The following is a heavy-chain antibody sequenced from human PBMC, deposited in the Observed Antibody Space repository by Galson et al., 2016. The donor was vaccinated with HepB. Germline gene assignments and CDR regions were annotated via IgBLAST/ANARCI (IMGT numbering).Heavy chain of an antibody. V-gene: IGHV3-7*01. CDR2: INEDGTEK. J-gene: IGHJ6*02. Sequence: SLRLSCAVSGLIFSRFWMSWVRQAPGKGPEWVASINEDGTEKYHVDSATGRFTISRDNAKNAFYLQMNSLRDEDTAVYFCARGHHALEVWGQGTAVRVSS. CDR1: GLIFSRFW. CDR3: ARGHHALEV. D-gene: IGHD1-14*01.